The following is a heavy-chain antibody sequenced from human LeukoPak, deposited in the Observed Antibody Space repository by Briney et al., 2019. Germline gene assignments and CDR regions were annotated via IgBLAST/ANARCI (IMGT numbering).Heavy chain of an antibody. CDR1: GGSISSSDYY. D-gene: IGHD6-13*01. CDR2: IYYSVTT. V-gene: IGHV4-39*07. CDR3: ARVMHSSSWYLDY. J-gene: IGHJ4*02. Sequence: HPSETLSLTCTVSGGSISSSDYYWGWIRQPPGKGLEWIGSIYYSVTTYYNPSLKSRVTISVDTSKNQFSLKLSSVTAADTAVYYCARVMHSSSWYLDYWGQGTLVTVSS.